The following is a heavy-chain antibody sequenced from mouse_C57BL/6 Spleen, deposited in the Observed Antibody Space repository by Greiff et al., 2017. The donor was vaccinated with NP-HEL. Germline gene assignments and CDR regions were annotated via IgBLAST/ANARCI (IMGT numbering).Heavy chain of an antibody. CDR2: IHPNSGST. CDR1: GYTFTSYW. J-gene: IGHJ2*01. V-gene: IGHV1-64*01. CDR3: AREDYGSSYFDY. D-gene: IGHD1-1*01. Sequence: QVQLQQSGAELVKPGASVKLSCKASGYTFTSYWMHWVKQRPGQGLEWIGMIHPNSGSTNYNEKFKSKATLTVDKSSSTAYMQLSSLTSEDSAVYYCAREDYGSSYFDYWGQGTTLTVSS.